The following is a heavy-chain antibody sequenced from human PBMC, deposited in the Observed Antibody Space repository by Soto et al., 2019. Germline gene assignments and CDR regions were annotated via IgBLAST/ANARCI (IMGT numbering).Heavy chain of an antibody. CDR3: AGATVRGVPLYYYYYMDV. Sequence: SETLSLTCTVSGGSISSSSYYWGWIRQPPGKGLEWIGSIYYSGSTYYNPSLKSRVTISVDTSKNQFSLKLSSVTAADTAVYYCAGATVRGVPLYYYYYMDVWGKGTTVTVSS. J-gene: IGHJ6*03. V-gene: IGHV4-39*01. CDR2: IYYSGST. D-gene: IGHD3-10*01. CDR1: GGSISSSSYY.